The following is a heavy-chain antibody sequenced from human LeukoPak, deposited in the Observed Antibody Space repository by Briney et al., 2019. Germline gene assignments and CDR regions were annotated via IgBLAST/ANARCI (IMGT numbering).Heavy chain of an antibody. CDR2: IYYSGST. J-gene: IGHJ5*02. Sequence: PSETLSLTCTVSGGSISSYYWSWIRQPPGKGLEWIGYIYYSGSTNYNPSLKSRVTISVDTSKNQFSLKLSSVTAADTAVYYCARLRSGSYYQFDPWGQGTLVTVSS. V-gene: IGHV4-59*08. CDR3: ARLRSGSYYQFDP. CDR1: GGSISSYY. D-gene: IGHD1-26*01.